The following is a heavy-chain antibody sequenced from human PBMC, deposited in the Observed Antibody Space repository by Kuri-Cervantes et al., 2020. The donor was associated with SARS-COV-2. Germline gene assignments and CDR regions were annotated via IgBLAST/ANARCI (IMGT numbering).Heavy chain of an antibody. J-gene: IGHJ5*02. CDR3: AGQLWFGEPHFDP. CDR2: ISAYNGNT. Sequence: GGSLRLSCAASGYTFTSYGISWVRQAPGQGLEWMGWISAYNGNTNYAQKLQGRVTMTTDTSTSTAYMELRSLRSDDTAVYYCAGQLWFGEPHFDPWGQGTLVTVSS. V-gene: IGHV1-18*01. D-gene: IGHD3-10*01. CDR1: GYTFTSYG.